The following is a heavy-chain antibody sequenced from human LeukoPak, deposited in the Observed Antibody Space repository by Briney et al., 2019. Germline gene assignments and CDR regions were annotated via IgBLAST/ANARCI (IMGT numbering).Heavy chain of an antibody. CDR1: GFTFSSYA. CDR3: VKGDTAMVRNWFDP. Sequence: GGPLRLSCSASGFTFSSYAMHWVRQAPGKGLEYVSAISSNGGSTYYADSVKGRFTISRDNSKNTLYLQMSSLRAEDTAVYYCVKGDTAMVRNWFDPWGQGTLVTVSP. V-gene: IGHV3-64D*06. D-gene: IGHD5-18*01. J-gene: IGHJ5*02. CDR2: ISSNGGST.